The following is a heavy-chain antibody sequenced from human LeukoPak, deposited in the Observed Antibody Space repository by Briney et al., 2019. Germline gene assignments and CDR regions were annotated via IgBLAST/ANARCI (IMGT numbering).Heavy chain of an antibody. CDR1: GFSFTNYW. V-gene: IGHV3-7*03. Sequence: GGSLRLSCIASGFSFTNYWMVWIRQAPGKGLEWVASIDGDGRQKDYVDSVKGRFTISRDNARNSLFLQLNSLRTEDTALYYCATDMAFSAFDILGHGTMVIVSS. CDR2: IDGDGRQK. J-gene: IGHJ3*02. D-gene: IGHD3-3*02. CDR3: ATDMAFSAFDI.